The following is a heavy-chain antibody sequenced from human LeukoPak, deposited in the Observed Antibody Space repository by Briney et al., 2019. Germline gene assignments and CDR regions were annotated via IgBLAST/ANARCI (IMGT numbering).Heavy chain of an antibody. CDR3: AKVESLAARIYYYMDV. CDR1: GFTLSSYA. D-gene: IGHD6-6*01. Sequence: PGGSLRLSCAASGFTLSSYAMSWVRQAPGKGLEWVSAISGSGGSTYYADSVKGRFTISRDNSKNTLYLQMNSLRAEDTAVYYCAKVESLAARIYYYMDVWGKGTTVTVSS. J-gene: IGHJ6*03. CDR2: ISGSGGST. V-gene: IGHV3-23*01.